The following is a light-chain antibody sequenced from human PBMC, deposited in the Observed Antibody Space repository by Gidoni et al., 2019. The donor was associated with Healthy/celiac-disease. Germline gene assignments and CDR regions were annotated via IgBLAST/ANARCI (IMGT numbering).Light chain of an antibody. J-gene: IGKJ4*01. V-gene: IGKV3-11*01. CDR3: QQRSNWPLT. CDR2: DAS. CDR1: QSVSSY. Sequence: EIVVTQSPATLSLSPGERATLPCRASQSVSSYLAWYQQQPGQAPRLLIYDASNRATGIPARFSGSGSGTDFTLTISSLEPEDFAVYYCQQRSNWPLTFGGGTKVEIK.